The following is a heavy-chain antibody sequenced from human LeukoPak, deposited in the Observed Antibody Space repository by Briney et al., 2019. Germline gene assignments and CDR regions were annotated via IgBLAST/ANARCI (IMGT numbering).Heavy chain of an antibody. Sequence: SETLSLTCTVSGGSISSYYWSWIRQPAGKGLEGIGRIYTSGSTNYNPSLKSRVTMSVDTSKNQFSLTLSSVTAADTAVYYCARTQGGSSGYYTYYYYMDVWGKGTTVTVSS. D-gene: IGHD3-22*01. CDR3: ARTQGGSSGYYTYYYYMDV. CDR2: IYTSGST. CDR1: GGSISSYY. V-gene: IGHV4-4*07. J-gene: IGHJ6*03.